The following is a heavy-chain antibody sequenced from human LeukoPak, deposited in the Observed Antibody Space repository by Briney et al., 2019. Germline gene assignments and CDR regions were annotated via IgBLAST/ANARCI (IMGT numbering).Heavy chain of an antibody. CDR2: INPNNGDT. V-gene: IGHV1-2*02. J-gene: IGHJ4*02. Sequence: APVKVSCKASGYTFTAQYMHWVRQAPGQGLEWMGWINPNNGDTKYAQNFLGRVTMTRDTSTTTAYMELRSLRSDDTAVYFCASYPRSVPAPPFDYWGQGTLVTVSS. D-gene: IGHD3-10*02. CDR1: GYTFTAQY. CDR3: ASYPRSVPAPPFDY.